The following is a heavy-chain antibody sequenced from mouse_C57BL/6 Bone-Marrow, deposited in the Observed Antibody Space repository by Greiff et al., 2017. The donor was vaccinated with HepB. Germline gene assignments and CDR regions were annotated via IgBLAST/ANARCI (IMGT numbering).Heavy chain of an antibody. Sequence: EVKLQESGAELVRPGASVKLSCTASGFNIKDDYMHWVKQRPEQGLEWIGWIDPENGDTEYASKFQGKATITADTSSNTAYLQLSSLTSEDTAVYYCTTDYGSTRFDYWGQGTTLTVSS. D-gene: IGHD1-1*01. CDR2: IDPENGDT. V-gene: IGHV14-4*01. CDR3: TTDYGSTRFDY. J-gene: IGHJ2*01. CDR1: GFNIKDDY.